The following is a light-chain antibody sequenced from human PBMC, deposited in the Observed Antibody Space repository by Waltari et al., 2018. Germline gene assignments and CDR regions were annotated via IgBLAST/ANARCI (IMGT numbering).Light chain of an antibody. CDR3: QQYNNWPTLYT. CDR1: QSISTN. Sequence: EIVMTQSPATLSMSPGERATLSCRASQSISTNLAWYQQRPGQAPRLLIYDTSTRATGIPVKFSGSGSGTEFTLTISDLQPEDFAVYYCQQYNNWPTLYTFGQGTKLDIK. CDR2: DTS. V-gene: IGKV3-15*01. J-gene: IGKJ2*01.